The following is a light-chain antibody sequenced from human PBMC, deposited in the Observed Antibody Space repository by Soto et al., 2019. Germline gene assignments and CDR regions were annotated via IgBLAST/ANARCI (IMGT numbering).Light chain of an antibody. V-gene: IGKV3-20*01. CDR1: QSVTSRY. CDR3: QQYSTLPHT. CDR2: GIS. J-gene: IGKJ2*01. Sequence: EIVLTQSPGILSLSPGERATLSCRATQSVTSRYFAWYQQKPGQAPRLLIYGISSRATDIPDRFSGSGSGTDFTLTISRLEPEDFVMYYCQQYSTLPHTFGQVTKLEV.